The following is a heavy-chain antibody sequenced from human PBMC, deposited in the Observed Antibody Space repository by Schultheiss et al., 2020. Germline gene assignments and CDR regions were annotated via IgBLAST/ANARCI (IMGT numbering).Heavy chain of an antibody. D-gene: IGHD2-2*01. CDR3: ARDRLVRIPAALTYYYYGLDV. J-gene: IGHJ6*02. CDR2: ISPSGNT. CDR1: GGSISSGNYY. Sequence: SETLSLTCTVSGGSISSGNYYWGWIRQPAGKGLEWIGRISPSGNTNYHPTLKSRVTISLDTSKNQFSLNLSSLTAADTAVYYCARDRLVRIPAALTYYYYGLDVWGLGTTVTVSS. V-gene: IGHV4-61*02.